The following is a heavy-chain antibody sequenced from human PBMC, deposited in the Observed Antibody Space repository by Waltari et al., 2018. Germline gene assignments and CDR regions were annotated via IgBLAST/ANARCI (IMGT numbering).Heavy chain of an antibody. J-gene: IGHJ6*02. CDR3: ARDIRGLYYDSSGYYYYYYYGMDV. D-gene: IGHD3-22*01. CDR1: GFTFSSYE. V-gene: IGHV3-48*03. CDR2: ISSSGSTR. Sequence: EVQLVESGGGLVQPGGSLRLSCAASGFTFSSYEMNWVRQAPGKGLEWVSYISSSGSTRYYADSVKGRFTISRDNAKNSLYLQMNSLRAEDTAVYYCARDIRGLYYDSSGYYYYYYYGMDVWGQGTTVTVSS.